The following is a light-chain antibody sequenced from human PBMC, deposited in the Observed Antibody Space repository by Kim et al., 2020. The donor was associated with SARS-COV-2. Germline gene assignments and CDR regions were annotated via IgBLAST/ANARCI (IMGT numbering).Light chain of an antibody. CDR3: QQYDDRPYT. J-gene: IGKJ2*01. Sequence: DSQMTQSPSSLSASVGDKVTITCQASQDIANYLNWYQQKPGKAPKLLIYDASNLETGVPSRFSGSGSGTNFTFTISTLQPEDIATYYCQQYDDRPYTFGQGTKLEI. V-gene: IGKV1-33*01. CDR1: QDIANY. CDR2: DAS.